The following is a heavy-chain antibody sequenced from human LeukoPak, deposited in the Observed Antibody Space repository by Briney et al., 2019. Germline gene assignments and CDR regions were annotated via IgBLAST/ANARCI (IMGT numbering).Heavy chain of an antibody. CDR2: IIPILGIA. Sequence: ASVKVSCKASGGTFSSYAISWVRQAPGQGLEWMGRIIPILGIANYAQKFQGRVTITADKSTSTAYMELSSLRSEDTAVYYCARDRLYCSGGSCDDHTNWFDPWGQGTLVTVSS. J-gene: IGHJ5*02. CDR1: GGTFSSYA. CDR3: ARDRLYCSGGSCDDHTNWFDP. D-gene: IGHD2-15*01. V-gene: IGHV1-69*04.